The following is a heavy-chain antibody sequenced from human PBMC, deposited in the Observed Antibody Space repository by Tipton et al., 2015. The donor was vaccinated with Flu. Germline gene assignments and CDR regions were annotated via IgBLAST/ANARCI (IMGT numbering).Heavy chain of an antibody. CDR2: IYNSGST. Sequence: TLSLTCRVSGDSIINGGFYWTWIRQHPGKGLEWIGTIYNSGSTYYNPSLKSRLTISGDTSKNQFSLKLSSVTAADTAVYYCARGVLTGGKRFDPWGQGTLVTVSS. J-gene: IGHJ5*02. V-gene: IGHV4-31*03. CDR1: GDSIINGGFY. D-gene: IGHD4/OR15-4a*01. CDR3: ARGVLTGGKRFDP.